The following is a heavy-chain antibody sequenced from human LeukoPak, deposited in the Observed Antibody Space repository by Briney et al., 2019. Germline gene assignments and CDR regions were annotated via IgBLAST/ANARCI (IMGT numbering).Heavy chain of an antibody. D-gene: IGHD3-22*01. Sequence: GGSLRLSCAASGFTFSTYNMNWVRQAPGKGLEWVSSISTNSNYIHYADSVKGRFTISRDNAKNSLYLQMNSLRVEDTDVYYCAKDGRSGYEELDYWGQGTLVTVSS. CDR3: AKDGRSGYEELDY. V-gene: IGHV3-21*01. CDR2: ISTNSNYI. J-gene: IGHJ4*02. CDR1: GFTFSTYN.